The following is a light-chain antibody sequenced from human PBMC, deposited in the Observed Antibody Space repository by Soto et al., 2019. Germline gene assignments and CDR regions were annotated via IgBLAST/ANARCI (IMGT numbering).Light chain of an antibody. CDR2: DVS. CDR3: SSYTSSSTRV. J-gene: IGLJ1*01. CDR1: SSDVGGYNY. Sequence: QPASVSGSPGQSITISCTGTSSDVGGYNYVSWYQQHPGKAPKLMIYDVSNRPSGVSNRFSGSKSGNTASLTISGLQAEDEADYYCSSYTSSSTRVFGTGTKLTVL. V-gene: IGLV2-14*01.